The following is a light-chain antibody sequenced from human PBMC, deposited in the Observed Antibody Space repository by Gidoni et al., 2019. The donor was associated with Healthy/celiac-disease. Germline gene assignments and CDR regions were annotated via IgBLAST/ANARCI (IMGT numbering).Light chain of an antibody. J-gene: IGKJ1*01. CDR3: MQALQTPGT. V-gene: IGKV2-28*01. CDR2: LCS. Sequence: DIVMTQSPLSLPVTPGEPASISCRSSQSLLHSNGYNYLDWYLQKPGQSPQLLIYLCSTRASGVPDRFSCSGSGTDFTLKISRVEAEDVGVYYCMQALQTPGTFGQGTKVEIK. CDR1: QSLLHSNGYNY.